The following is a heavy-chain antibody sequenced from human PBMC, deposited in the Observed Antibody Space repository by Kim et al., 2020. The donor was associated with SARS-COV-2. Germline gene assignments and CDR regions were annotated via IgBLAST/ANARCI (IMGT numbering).Heavy chain of an antibody. J-gene: IGHJ3*01. Sequence: GGSLRLSCAASGFTFSNYAMSWIRQAPGKGLEWVSYINRGGSDINYADSVKGRFTISRDNAKNTLSLQMNSLRAEDTAVYYCANPRDGSGIWGQGTMVTV. CDR1: GFTFSNYA. CDR2: INRGGSDI. V-gene: IGHV3-23*03. CDR3: ANPRDGSGI. D-gene: IGHD3-3*02.